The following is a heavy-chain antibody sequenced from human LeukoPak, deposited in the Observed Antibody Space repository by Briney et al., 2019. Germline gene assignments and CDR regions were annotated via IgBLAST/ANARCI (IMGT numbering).Heavy chain of an antibody. CDR2: IIPIFGTA. CDR3: ARVRKAAGHWFDP. D-gene: IGHD6-13*01. Sequence: GASVKVSCKASGGTFSSYAISWVRQAPGQGLEWMGGIIPIFGTANYAQKFQGRVTITADESTSTAYMELSSLRSEDTAVYYCARVRKAAGHWFDPWGQGTLVTVSS. CDR1: GGTFSSYA. V-gene: IGHV1-69*13. J-gene: IGHJ5*02.